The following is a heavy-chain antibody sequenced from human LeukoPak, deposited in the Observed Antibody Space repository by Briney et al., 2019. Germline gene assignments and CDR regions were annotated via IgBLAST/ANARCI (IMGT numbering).Heavy chain of an antibody. CDR2: ISFDGSNK. J-gene: IGHJ4*02. CDR1: GFTFNAYA. D-gene: IGHD5-12*01. CDR3: ARGPRGYSYGLN. V-gene: IGHV3-30*04. Sequence: PGGSLRLSCAASGFTFNAYAMHWVRQAPGKGLEWVAIISFDGSNKYYADSVKGRFTISRDNSRNTLYLQLSSLRAEDTAAYYCARGPRGYSYGLNWGQGTLVTVSS.